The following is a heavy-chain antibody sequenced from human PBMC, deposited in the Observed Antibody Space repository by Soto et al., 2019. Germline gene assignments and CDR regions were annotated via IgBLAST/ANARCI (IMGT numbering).Heavy chain of an antibody. V-gene: IGHV1-69*13. D-gene: IGHD6-6*01. CDR2: IIPIFGTA. Sequence: SVKVSCKASGGTFSSYAISWVRQAPGQGLEWMGGIIPIFGTANYAQKFQGRVTITADESTSTAYMELSSLRSEDTAVYYCARPRYSSSPYYYYYGMDVWGQGTTVTVSS. J-gene: IGHJ6*01. CDR1: GGTFSSYA. CDR3: ARPRYSSSPYYYYYGMDV.